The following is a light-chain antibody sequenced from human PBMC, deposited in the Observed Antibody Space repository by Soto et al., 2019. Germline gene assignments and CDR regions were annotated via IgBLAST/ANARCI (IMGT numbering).Light chain of an antibody. CDR1: QGINKF. Sequence: IQLTQSPSSLSASVGDRVTITCRASQGINKFLAWYQQRPGKAPQLLVHGASTLQSGVPSRFSGSGSGTDFTLTISSLQPEDFATYYCQQLTNFRFTFGQGTKTGHQT. CDR3: QQLTNFRFT. J-gene: IGKJ2*01. CDR2: GAS. V-gene: IGKV1-9*01.